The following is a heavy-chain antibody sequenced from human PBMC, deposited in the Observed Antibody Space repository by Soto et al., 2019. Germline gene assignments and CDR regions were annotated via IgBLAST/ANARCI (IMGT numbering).Heavy chain of an antibody. CDR3: ARGNYYDSSGYGKGDY. CDR2: ISYDGTNK. J-gene: IGHJ4*02. D-gene: IGHD3-22*01. V-gene: IGHV3-30-3*01. Sequence: QVQLVESGGGVAQPGRSLRLSCAASGFTFSSYAMHWVRQAPGKGLEWVAVISYDGTNKYYADSVKGRFTISRDNSKNTLYLQMSSLRAEDTAVYYCARGNYYDSSGYGKGDYWGQGTLVTVSS. CDR1: GFTFSSYA.